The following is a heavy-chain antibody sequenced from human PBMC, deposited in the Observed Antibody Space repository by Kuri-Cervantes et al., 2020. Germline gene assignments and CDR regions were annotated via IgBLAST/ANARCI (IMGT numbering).Heavy chain of an antibody. D-gene: IGHD1-1*01. CDR2: IYTSGST. J-gene: IGHJ6*03. V-gene: IGHV4-4*07. Sequence: SETLSLTCTVSGGSISSYYWSWIRQPAGKGLEWIGRIYTSGSTNYNPSLKSRVTISVDTSKNQFSLKLSSVTAADTAVYYCARDTGKMGYYYYMDVWGKGTTVTVSS. CDR3: ARDTGKMGYYYYMDV. CDR1: GGSISSYY.